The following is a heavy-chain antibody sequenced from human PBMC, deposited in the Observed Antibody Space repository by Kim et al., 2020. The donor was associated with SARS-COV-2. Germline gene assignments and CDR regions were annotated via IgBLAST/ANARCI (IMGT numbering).Heavy chain of an antibody. CDR2: ISTYNGNT. D-gene: IGHD3-16*01. Sequence: ASVKVSCKASGYTFTSYGISWVRQAPGQGLEWMGWISTYNGNTKFAQKLQGRVTMTTDTSTSTAYMELRSLGSDDMGVYYCARGGPSYYYYGMDVWGQGTTVTVSS. V-gene: IGHV1-18*03. CDR1: GYTFTSYG. J-gene: IGHJ6*02. CDR3: ARGGPSYYYYGMDV.